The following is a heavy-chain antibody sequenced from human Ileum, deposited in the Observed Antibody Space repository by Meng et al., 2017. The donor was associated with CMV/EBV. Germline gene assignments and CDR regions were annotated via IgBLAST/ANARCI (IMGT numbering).Heavy chain of an antibody. J-gene: IGHJ4*02. CDR1: GFTFNSYS. D-gene: IGHD2-15*01. Sequence: GGSLRLSCAASGFTFNSYSMHWVRQAPGMGLEWVSSISGSTSYIYYADSVKGRFSISRDNANNSVYLQMNSLRADDTAVYFCARSVISATPAFAYWGQGGLVTVSS. CDR2: ISGSTSYI. V-gene: IGHV3-21*01. CDR3: ARSVISATPAFAY.